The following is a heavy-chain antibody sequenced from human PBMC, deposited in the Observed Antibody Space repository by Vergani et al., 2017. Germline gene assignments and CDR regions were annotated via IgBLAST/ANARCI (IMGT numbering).Heavy chain of an antibody. D-gene: IGHD3-16*01. V-gene: IGHV3-30*02. J-gene: IGHJ4*02. CDR1: GFTLRNYD. CDR2: IQFDGSNQ. CDR3: AKHFRGWGIDY. Sequence: QVQLVESGGGVVQRGGSLRLPCATSGFTLRNYDMQGIRQGPGKGLEFVAFIQFDGSNQYYADSVKGRFTLSRDFSKNTLYLQMNSLRTDDTATYYCAKHFRGWGIDYWGQGTQVIVSS.